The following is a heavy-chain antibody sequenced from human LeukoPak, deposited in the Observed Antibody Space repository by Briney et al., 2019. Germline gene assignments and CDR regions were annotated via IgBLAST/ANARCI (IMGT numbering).Heavy chain of an antibody. CDR1: GYTFTGYY. CDR3: ARTVLRFLEWLPNTPYYYGMDV. D-gene: IGHD3-3*01. CDR2: INPNSGGK. Sequence: ASVKVSSKASGYTFTGYYMHWVRQATGQGLEWMGWINPNSGGKNYSQKFQGRVPMTRDTSISTAYMELSRLRSDDTAVYYCARTVLRFLEWLPNTPYYYGMDVWGQGTTVTVSS. J-gene: IGHJ6*02. V-gene: IGHV1-2*02.